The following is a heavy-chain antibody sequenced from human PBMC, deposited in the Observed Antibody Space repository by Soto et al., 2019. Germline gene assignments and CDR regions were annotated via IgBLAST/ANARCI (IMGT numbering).Heavy chain of an antibody. CDR1: GFTVSSNY. J-gene: IGHJ4*02. Sequence: PGGSLRLSCAASGFTVSSNYMSWVRQAPGKGLEWVSVIYSGGSTYYADSVKGRFTISRDNSKNTLYLQMNSLRAEDTAVYYCARGDGNWNYAPFDYWGQGTLVTVSS. CDR2: IYSGGST. V-gene: IGHV3-53*01. D-gene: IGHD1-7*01. CDR3: ARGDGNWNYAPFDY.